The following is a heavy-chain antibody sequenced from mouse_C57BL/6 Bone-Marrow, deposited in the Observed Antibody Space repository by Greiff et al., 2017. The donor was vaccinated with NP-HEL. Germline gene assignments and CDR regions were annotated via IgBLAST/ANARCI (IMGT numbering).Heavy chain of an antibody. D-gene: IGHD1-1*01. Sequence: VQLQQSGAELARPGASVKLSCKASGYTFTSYGISWVKQRTGQGLEWIGEIYPRSGNTYYNEKFKGKATLTADKSSSTAYMELRSLTSEDSAVYYCARWGSNVYYYAMDYWGQGTSVTVSS. V-gene: IGHV1-81*01. CDR1: GYTFTSYG. CDR2: IYPRSGNT. J-gene: IGHJ4*01. CDR3: ARWGSNVYYYAMDY.